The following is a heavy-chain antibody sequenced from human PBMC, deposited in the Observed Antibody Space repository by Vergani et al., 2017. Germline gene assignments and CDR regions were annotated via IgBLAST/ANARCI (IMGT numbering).Heavy chain of an antibody. CDR1: GFTFSSYA. V-gene: IGHV3-23*01. CDR3: AKEMGSDTAMATHDAFDI. J-gene: IGHJ3*02. Sequence: EVQLLESGGGLVQPGGSLRLSCAASGFTFSSYAMSWVRQAPGKGLEWVSAISGSGGSTYYADSVKGRFTISRDNSKNTLYLQMNSLRAEDTAVYYCAKEMGSDTAMATHDAFDIWGQGTMVTVSS. D-gene: IGHD5-18*01. CDR2: ISGSGGST.